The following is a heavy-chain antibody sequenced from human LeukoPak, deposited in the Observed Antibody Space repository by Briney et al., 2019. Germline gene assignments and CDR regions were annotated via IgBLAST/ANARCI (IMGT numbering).Heavy chain of an antibody. V-gene: IGHV3-21*01. CDR3: ARETYCSGGSCYKGNAFDI. D-gene: IGHD2-15*01. CDR1: GFTFSSCS. Sequence: PGGSLRLSCAASGFTFSSCSMNWVRQAPGKGLEWVSSISSRSRYIYYADSVKGRFTISRDNAKNSLYLQMNSLRADDTAVYYCARETYCSGGSCYKGNAFDIWGQGTMVTVSS. CDR2: ISSRSRYI. J-gene: IGHJ3*02.